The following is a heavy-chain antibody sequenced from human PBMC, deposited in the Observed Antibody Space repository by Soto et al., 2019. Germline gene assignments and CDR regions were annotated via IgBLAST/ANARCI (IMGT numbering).Heavy chain of an antibody. CDR1: GFTFSSYW. V-gene: IGHV3-7*01. D-gene: IGHD6-13*01. CDR2: IKQDGSEK. Sequence: EVQLVESGGGLVQPGGSLRLSCAASGFTFSSYWMSWVRQAPGKGLEWVANIKQDGSEKYYVDSVKGRFINSRDNAKNSLYLQMNGLRAEDTAVYYCARPHIAAAGNTLFDCWGQGTLVTVSS. J-gene: IGHJ4*02. CDR3: ARPHIAAAGNTLFDC.